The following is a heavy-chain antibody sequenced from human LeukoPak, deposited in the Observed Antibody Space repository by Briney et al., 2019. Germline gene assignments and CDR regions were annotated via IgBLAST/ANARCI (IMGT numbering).Heavy chain of an antibody. CDR3: ARDSLLWSGYGEPFDY. D-gene: IGHD3-3*01. CDR2: INPNSGGT. J-gene: IGHJ4*02. Sequence: ASVNVSCKASGYTFTGYYMHWVRQAPGQGLEWMGWINPNSGGTNYAQKFQGRVTMTRDTSISTAYMELSRLRSDDTAVYYCARDSLLWSGYGEPFDYWGQGTLVTVSS. CDR1: GYTFTGYY. V-gene: IGHV1-2*02.